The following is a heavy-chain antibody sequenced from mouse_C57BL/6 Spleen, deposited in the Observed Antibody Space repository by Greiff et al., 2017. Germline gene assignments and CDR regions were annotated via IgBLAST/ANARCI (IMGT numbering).Heavy chain of an antibody. J-gene: IGHJ2*01. CDR1: GYTFTDYE. D-gene: IGHD1-1*01. Sequence: QVQLKDSGAELVRPGASVTLSCKASGYTFTDYEMHWVKQTPVHGLEWIGAIDPEPGGTAYNQKFKGKAILTADKSSSTAYMELRSLTSEDSAVYYCTTYYYGSWGQGTTLTVSS. V-gene: IGHV1-15*01. CDR3: TTYYYGS. CDR2: IDPEPGGT.